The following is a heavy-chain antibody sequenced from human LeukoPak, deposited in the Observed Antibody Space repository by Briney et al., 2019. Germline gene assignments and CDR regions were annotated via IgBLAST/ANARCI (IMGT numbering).Heavy chain of an antibody. Sequence: GESLKISCKASGYRFTDYWIGWVRQMPGKGLEWMGIVFPGDSETRNNPSFQGQVTISVDKSISTAYLQWSSLKASDTAMYYCASHEAGASASYFPFDYWGQGTLVTVSS. CDR2: VFPGDSET. J-gene: IGHJ4*02. D-gene: IGHD3-10*01. CDR1: GYRFTDYW. V-gene: IGHV5-51*01. CDR3: ASHEAGASASYFPFDY.